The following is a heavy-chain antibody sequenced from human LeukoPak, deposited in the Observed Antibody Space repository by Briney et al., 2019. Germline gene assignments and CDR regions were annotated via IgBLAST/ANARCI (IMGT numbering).Heavy chain of an antibody. V-gene: IGHV4-34*01. CDR2: INHSGST. CDR3: ATALMGIVTY. J-gene: IGHJ4*02. D-gene: IGHD7-27*01. CDR1: GGSFSGYY. Sequence: SETLSLTCAVYGGSFSGYYWSWIRQPPGKGLEWIGEINHSGSTNYNPSLKSRVTISVDTSRNQFSLKLSSVTAADTAVYYCATALMGIVTYWGQETLVTVYS.